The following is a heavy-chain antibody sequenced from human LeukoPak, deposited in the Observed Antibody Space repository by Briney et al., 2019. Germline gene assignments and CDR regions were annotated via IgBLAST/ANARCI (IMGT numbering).Heavy chain of an antibody. J-gene: IGHJ4*02. V-gene: IGHV4-34*01. CDR2: INHNKTT. CDR1: GGPISSYY. CDR3: AHSSSSLPTDS. Sequence: SETLSLTCAVYGGPISSYYWTWIRQAPGKGLEWIGEINHNKTTNYNPSLTSRVTISVDTSKNQFSLNLTSVTAADTAVYYCAHSSSSLPTDSWGQGNLVIVSS. D-gene: IGHD6-6*01.